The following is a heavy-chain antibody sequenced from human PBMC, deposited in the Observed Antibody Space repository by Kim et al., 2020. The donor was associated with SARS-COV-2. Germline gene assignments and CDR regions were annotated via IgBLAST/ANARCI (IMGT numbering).Heavy chain of an antibody. J-gene: IGHJ6*02. CDR3: ARGYCSGGSCYAEPRAPSMDV. V-gene: IGHV1-69*04. CDR1: GGTFSSYA. CDR2: IIPILGIA. D-gene: IGHD2-15*01. Sequence: SVKVSCKASGGTFSSYAISWVRQAPGQGLEWMGRIIPILGIANYAQKFQGRVTITADKSTSTAYMELSSLRSEDTAVYYCARGYCSGGSCYAEPRAPSMDVWGQGTTVTVSS.